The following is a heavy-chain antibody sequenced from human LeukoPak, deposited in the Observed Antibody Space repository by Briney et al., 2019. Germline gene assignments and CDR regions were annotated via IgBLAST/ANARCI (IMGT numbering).Heavy chain of an antibody. CDR2: IYYSGST. Sequence: PSQTLSLTCTVSGGSISSGSYYWGWIRQPPGKGLEWFGRIYYSGSTYYNPSLKSRVTISVDTSKNQFTLKLSAVTAPDSAVYYCARHLDISTDGGYWGQGNLVTVSS. D-gene: IGHD2-21*01. CDR3: ARHLDISTDGGY. V-gene: IGHV4-39*01. J-gene: IGHJ4*02. CDR1: GGSISSGSYY.